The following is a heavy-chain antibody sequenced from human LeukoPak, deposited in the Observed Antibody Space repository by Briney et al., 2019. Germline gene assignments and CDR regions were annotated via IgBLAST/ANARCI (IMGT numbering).Heavy chain of an antibody. D-gene: IGHD2-15*01. Sequence: GGSLRLSCAASGFTFSNYWMSWVRQAPGKGLEWVANMKQDGSEKYYVDSVKGRFTISRDNAKNSVFLQMNSLRAEDTAVYYCARLVVVAATVWIDPWGQGTLVTVSS. CDR1: GFTFSNYW. CDR2: MKQDGSEK. V-gene: IGHV3-7*03. J-gene: IGHJ5*02. CDR3: ARLVVVAATVWIDP.